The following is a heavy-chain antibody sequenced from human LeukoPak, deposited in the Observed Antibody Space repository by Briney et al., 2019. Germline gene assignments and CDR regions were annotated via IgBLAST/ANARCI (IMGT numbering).Heavy chain of an antibody. Sequence: GGSLRLSCAASGFTFSGSAMHWVRQSPGKGLEWVGRIRSKANDHATAYAASVRGRFTISRDDSKNTAYLQMNSLKTEDTAVYYCTRGLMTTVNDYWGQGTLVTVSS. V-gene: IGHV3-73*01. J-gene: IGHJ4*02. D-gene: IGHD4-17*01. CDR1: GFTFSGSA. CDR3: TRGLMTTVNDY. CDR2: IRSKANDHAT.